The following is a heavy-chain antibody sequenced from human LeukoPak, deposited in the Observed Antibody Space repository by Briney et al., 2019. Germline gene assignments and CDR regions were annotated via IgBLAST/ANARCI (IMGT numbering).Heavy chain of an antibody. Sequence: SETLSLTCSVSGALIDSFYWSWIRQSAGKGLKWIGRIYSSGSANYNPSLKSRVIMSVDMSKKQISLKLTSVTAADTALYYCARNMGYCSSTSCYNYFDPWGQGILVTVSS. CDR3: ARNMGYCSSTSCYNYFDP. V-gene: IGHV4-4*07. CDR1: GALIDSFY. CDR2: IYSSGSA. D-gene: IGHD2-2*02. J-gene: IGHJ5*02.